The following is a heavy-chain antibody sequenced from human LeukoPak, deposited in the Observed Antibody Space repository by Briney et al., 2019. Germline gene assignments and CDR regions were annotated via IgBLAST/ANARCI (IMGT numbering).Heavy chain of an antibody. CDR3: ARGSVQLWLRDTYYYMDV. Sequence: GASVKVSCKASGYTFTGYYMHWVRQAPGQGLEWMGWINPNSGGTNYAQKFQGRVTMTRDTSISTAYMELSRLRSDDTAVYYCARGSVQLWLRDTYYYMDVWGKGTTVTVSS. V-gene: IGHV1-2*02. CDR2: INPNSGGT. D-gene: IGHD5-18*01. J-gene: IGHJ6*03. CDR1: GYTFTGYY.